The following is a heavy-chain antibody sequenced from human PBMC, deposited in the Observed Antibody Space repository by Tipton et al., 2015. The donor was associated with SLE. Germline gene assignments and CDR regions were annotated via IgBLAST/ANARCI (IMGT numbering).Heavy chain of an antibody. CDR3: ARWFVDYCSVDSCPNWFDP. CDR2: IHTTGST. Sequence: TLSLTCTVSGGSINNDRFYWSWIRQPAGKGLEWIGHIHTTGSTKYNPSLNRRVTISIDTSKHEFSLRLSSVTAADTAVYYCARWFVDYCSVDSCPNWFDPWGQGTLVIVSS. V-gene: IGHV4-61*09. J-gene: IGHJ5*02. D-gene: IGHD2-15*01. CDR1: GGSINNDRFY.